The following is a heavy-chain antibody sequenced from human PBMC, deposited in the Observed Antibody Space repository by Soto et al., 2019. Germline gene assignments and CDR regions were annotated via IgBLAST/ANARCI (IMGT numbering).Heavy chain of an antibody. Sequence: PSETLSLTCAVYGGSFRGYYWSWIRQPPGKGLEWIGEINHSGSTNYNPSLKSRVTISVDTSKNQFSLKLSSVTAADTAVYYCARGAAYYYGSGSYFTDRYYYYYYYMDVWGKGTTVTVSS. V-gene: IGHV4-34*01. CDR3: ARGAAYYYGSGSYFTDRYYYYYYYMDV. CDR2: INHSGST. D-gene: IGHD3-10*01. J-gene: IGHJ6*03. CDR1: GGSFRGYY.